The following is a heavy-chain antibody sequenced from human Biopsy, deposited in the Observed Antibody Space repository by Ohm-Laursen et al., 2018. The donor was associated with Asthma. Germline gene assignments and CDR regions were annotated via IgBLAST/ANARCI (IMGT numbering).Heavy chain of an antibody. Sequence: SLRLSCSASGFSFGRYGMHWVRQAPGKGLELVAVMSFDGRQTYYADSVKGRFTISRDNSKNTLYLQMNSLRAEDTAVYYCAKERYYDFWSGHTIWGQGTRVTVSS. CDR2: MSFDGRQT. V-gene: IGHV3-30*18. J-gene: IGHJ3*02. D-gene: IGHD3-3*01. CDR1: GFSFGRYG. CDR3: AKERYYDFWSGHTI.